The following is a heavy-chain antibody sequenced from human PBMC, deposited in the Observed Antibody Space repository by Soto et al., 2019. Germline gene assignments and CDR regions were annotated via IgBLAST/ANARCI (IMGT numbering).Heavy chain of an antibody. V-gene: IGHV1-8*01. CDR3: ARASYYDFWSGYYHNWFDP. J-gene: IGHJ5*02. Sequence: GASVKVSCKASGYTFTSYDINWVRQATGQGLEWMGWMNPNSGNTGYAQKFQGRVTMTRNTSISTAYMELSSLRSEDTAVYCCARASYYDFWSGYYHNWFDPWGQGTLVTVSS. CDR2: MNPNSGNT. CDR1: GYTFTSYD. D-gene: IGHD3-3*01.